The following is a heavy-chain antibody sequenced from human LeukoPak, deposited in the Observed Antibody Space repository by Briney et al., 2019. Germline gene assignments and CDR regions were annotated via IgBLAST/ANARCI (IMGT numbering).Heavy chain of an antibody. Sequence: GVSLRLSCAASGFTFSSYAMSWVRQAPGKGLEWVSAISGSGGSTYYADSVKGRFTISRDNSKNTLYLQMNSLRAEDTAVYYCAKPVRIAVALDAFDIWGQGTMVTVSS. CDR3: AKPVRIAVALDAFDI. CDR1: GFTFSSYA. D-gene: IGHD6-19*01. V-gene: IGHV3-23*01. J-gene: IGHJ3*02. CDR2: ISGSGGST.